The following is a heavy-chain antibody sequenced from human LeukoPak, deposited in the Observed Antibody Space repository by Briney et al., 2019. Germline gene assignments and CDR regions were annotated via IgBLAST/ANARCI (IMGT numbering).Heavy chain of an antibody. CDR2: ISSSGSTI. CDR3: ASTNARTNWFDP. J-gene: IGHJ5*02. CDR1: GFTFGDYY. V-gene: IGHV3-11*04. Sequence: GGSLRLSCAASGFTFGDYYMSWIRQAPGKGLEWVSYISSSGSTIYYADSVKGRFTISRDNAKNSLYLQMNSLRAEDTAVYYCASTNARTNWFDPWGQGTLVTVSS. D-gene: IGHD2-2*01.